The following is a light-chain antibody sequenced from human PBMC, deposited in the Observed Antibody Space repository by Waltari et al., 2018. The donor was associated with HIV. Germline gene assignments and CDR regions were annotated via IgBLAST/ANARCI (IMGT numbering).Light chain of an antibody. CDR1: SSDVGGYNY. Sequence: QSALTQPRSVSGSPGQSVAISCTGTSSDVGGYNYVSWYHQQPGKAPKLMLPDVNKRPSGVPDRFSGSKSGNTASLTISGLQAEDEADYYCCSYAGDSVVFGGGTKLTVL. J-gene: IGLJ2*01. CDR2: DVN. CDR3: CSYAGDSVV. V-gene: IGLV2-11*01.